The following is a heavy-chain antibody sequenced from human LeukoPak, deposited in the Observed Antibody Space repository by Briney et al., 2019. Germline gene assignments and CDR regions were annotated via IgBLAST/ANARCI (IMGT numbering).Heavy chain of an antibody. J-gene: IGHJ6*04. Sequence: PSETLSLTCTVSGGSISSYYWGWIRQPAGKGLEWIGRIYTSGSTNYNPSLKSRVTMSVDTSKNQFSLKLSSVTAADTALNDFAGARTRAFMDVWGKGPTATVSS. CDR2: IYTSGST. CDR3: AGARTRAFMDV. CDR1: GGSISSYY. D-gene: IGHD2-2*01. V-gene: IGHV4-4*07.